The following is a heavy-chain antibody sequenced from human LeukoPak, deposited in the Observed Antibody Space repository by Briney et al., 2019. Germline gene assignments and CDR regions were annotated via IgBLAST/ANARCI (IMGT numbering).Heavy chain of an antibody. J-gene: IGHJ4*02. Sequence: SETLSLTCTVSGGSISSYYWSWIRQPPGKGLEWIGYIYYSGSTNYNPSLKSRVTISVDTSKNQLSLKLSSVTAADTAVYYCARDESDYYDSSGYFDYWGQGTLVTVSS. V-gene: IGHV4-59*01. CDR1: GGSISSYY. CDR3: ARDESDYYDSSGYFDY. D-gene: IGHD3-22*01. CDR2: IYYSGST.